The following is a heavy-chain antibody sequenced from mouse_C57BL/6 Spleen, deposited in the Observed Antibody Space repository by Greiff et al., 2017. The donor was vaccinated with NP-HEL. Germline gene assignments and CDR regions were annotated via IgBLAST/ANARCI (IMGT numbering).Heavy chain of an antibody. CDR1: GYAFSSSW. Sequence: VQLQQSGPELVKPGASVKISCKASGYAFSSSWMNWVKQRPGKGLEWIGRIYPGDGDTNYNGQFKGKATLTADKSSSTAYMQLSSLTSEDSAVYFCASETAQATYYYAMDYWGQGTSVTVSS. CDR3: ASETAQATYYYAMDY. V-gene: IGHV1-82*01. J-gene: IGHJ4*01. CDR2: IYPGDGDT. D-gene: IGHD3-2*02.